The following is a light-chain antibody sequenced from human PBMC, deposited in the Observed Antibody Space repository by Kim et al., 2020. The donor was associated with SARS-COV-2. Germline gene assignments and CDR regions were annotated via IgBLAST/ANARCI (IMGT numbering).Light chain of an antibody. V-gene: IGLV3-19*01. J-gene: IGLJ2*01. Sequence: AMWKTVMITTQGDGLRSYYSSWYQQNPGQAPILFIYGKNNRPSGIPDRFSGSSSGNTASLTITGTQAGDEADYYCNSRDSNNNVLFGGGTRLTVL. CDR2: GKN. CDR1: GLRSYY. CDR3: NSRDSNNNVL.